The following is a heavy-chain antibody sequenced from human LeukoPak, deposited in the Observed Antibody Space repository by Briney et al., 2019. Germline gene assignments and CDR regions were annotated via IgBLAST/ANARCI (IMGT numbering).Heavy chain of an antibody. CDR2: ISSSGSTI. CDR1: GSIFSDYY. J-gene: IGHJ4*02. CDR3: ARLYSGYDYGVDY. D-gene: IGHD5-12*01. Sequence: GASLRLSCAASGSIFSDYYMSWIRQAPGKGLEWVSYISSSGSTIYYADSVKGRFTISRENAKKALYLQMNRLRGEDTAVYYCARLYSGYDYGVDYWGQGTLVTVSS. V-gene: IGHV3-11*01.